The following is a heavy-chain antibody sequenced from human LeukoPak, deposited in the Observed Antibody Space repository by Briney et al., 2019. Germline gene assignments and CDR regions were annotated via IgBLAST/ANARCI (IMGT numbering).Heavy chain of an antibody. CDR2: INSDGSST. V-gene: IGHV3-74*01. Sequence: LTGGSLRLSCAASGFTFSSYWMHWVRHAPGKGLVWVSRINSDGSSTSYADSVKGRFTISRDNAKNTLYLQMNSLRAEDTAVYYCARDHYFYYMDAWGKGTTVTVSS. CDR3: ARDHYFYYMDA. J-gene: IGHJ6*03. CDR1: GFTFSSYW.